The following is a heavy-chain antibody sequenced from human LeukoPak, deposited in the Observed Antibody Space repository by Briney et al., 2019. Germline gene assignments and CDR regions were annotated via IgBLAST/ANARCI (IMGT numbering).Heavy chain of an antibody. V-gene: IGHV3-23*01. CDR1: GFTFSSYA. J-gene: IGHJ4*02. CDR2: ISGSGGST. CDR3: AKDLIQLKSTMVLDY. D-gene: IGHD3-10*01. Sequence: GGSLRLSCAASGFTFSSYAMSWVRQAPGKGLEWVSAISGSGGSTYYADSVKGRFTISRDNSKNTLYLQMNSLRAEDTAVYYCAKDLIQLKSTMVLDYWGQGTLVIVSS.